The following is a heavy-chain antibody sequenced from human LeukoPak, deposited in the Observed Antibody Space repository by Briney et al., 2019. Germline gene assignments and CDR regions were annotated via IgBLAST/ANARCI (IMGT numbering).Heavy chain of an antibody. V-gene: IGHV3-23*01. CDR3: AKRYIGNYYFDY. CDR1: GFTFSSYA. D-gene: IGHD3-16*02. CDR2: ISGSGGST. Sequence: SGGSLRLSCAASGFTFSSYAMSWVRQAPGKGLEWVSAISGSGGSTYYADSVKGRFTISRDNSKNTLYLQMNSLRAEDTALYYCAKRYIGNYYFDYWGQGTLVTVSS. J-gene: IGHJ4*02.